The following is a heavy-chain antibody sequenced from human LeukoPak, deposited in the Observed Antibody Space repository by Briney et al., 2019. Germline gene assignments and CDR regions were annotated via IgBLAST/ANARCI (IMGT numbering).Heavy chain of an antibody. V-gene: IGHV1-18*01. J-gene: IGHJ4*02. D-gene: IGHD4-11*01. CDR2: ISAYNGNT. CDR1: GYTFTSYG. Sequence: ASVKVSCKASGYTFTSYGISWVRQAPGQGLEWMGWISAYNGNTNYAQKLQGRVTMTTDTSTSTAYMELRSLRSDDTAVYYCARVSRPYSNYLYFDYWAREPWSPSPQ. CDR3: ARVSRPYSNYLYFDY.